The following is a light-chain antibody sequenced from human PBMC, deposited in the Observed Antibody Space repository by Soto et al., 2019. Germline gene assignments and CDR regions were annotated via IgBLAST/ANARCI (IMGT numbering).Light chain of an antibody. V-gene: IGKV3-20*01. CDR1: QTISSNY. Sequence: IVLTQSPCTLSFSPWERSTLSCMASQTISSNYLAWYQQKPGQTPRLLIYGVSSRATGIPDRFSGSGSGTHFTLTISRLEPEDFAVYYCQQYGRSPPITFGQGTRLEIK. CDR3: QQYGRSPPIT. J-gene: IGKJ5*01. CDR2: GVS.